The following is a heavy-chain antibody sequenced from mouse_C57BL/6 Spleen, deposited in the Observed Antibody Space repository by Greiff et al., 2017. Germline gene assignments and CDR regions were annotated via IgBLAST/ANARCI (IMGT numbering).Heavy chain of an antibody. CDR1: GYTFTSYG. D-gene: IGHD4-1*01. V-gene: IGHV1-81*01. J-gene: IGHJ4*01. CDR2: IYPRSGNT. CDR3: AKLGGGYAMDY. Sequence: QVQLKQSGAELARPGASVKLSCKASGYTFTSYGISWVKQRTGQGLEWIGEIYPRSGNTYYNEKFKGKATLTADKSSSTAYMELRSLTSEDSAVYFCAKLGGGYAMDYWGQGTSVTVSS.